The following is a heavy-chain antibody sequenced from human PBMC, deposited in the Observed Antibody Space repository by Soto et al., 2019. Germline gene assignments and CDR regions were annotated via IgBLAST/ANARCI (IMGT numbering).Heavy chain of an antibody. D-gene: IGHD2-8*01. Sequence: ASGKVSCKASGYTFTTYDISWVRQAPGQGLEWMGWISGYNGDTNYAQKVQGRVTMTIDTSTYTAYMELRSLTSDDTAIYYCAKNGQPPYYYYGMDVWGQGTTVPVSS. J-gene: IGHJ6*02. CDR2: ISGYNGDT. CDR3: AKNGQPPYYYYGMDV. CDR1: GYTFTTYD. V-gene: IGHV1-18*01.